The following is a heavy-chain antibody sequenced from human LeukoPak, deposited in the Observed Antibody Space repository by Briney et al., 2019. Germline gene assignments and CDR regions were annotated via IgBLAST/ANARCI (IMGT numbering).Heavy chain of an antibody. CDR1: GGSFSGYY. Sequence: SETLSLTCAVYGGSFSGYYWSWIRQPPGKGLEWIGEINHSGSTNYNPSLKSRVTISVDASKNQFSLKLSSVTAADTAVYYCARGGLDYGAEYYFDYWGQGTLVTVSS. V-gene: IGHV4-34*01. J-gene: IGHJ4*02. D-gene: IGHD4-17*01. CDR3: ARGGLDYGAEYYFDY. CDR2: INHSGST.